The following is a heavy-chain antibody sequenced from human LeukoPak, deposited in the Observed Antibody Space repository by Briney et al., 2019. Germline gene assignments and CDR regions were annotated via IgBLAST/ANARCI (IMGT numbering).Heavy chain of an antibody. CDR3: ARDFGYF. J-gene: IGHJ4*02. CDR2: ISSSGSII. V-gene: IGHV3-48*02. CDR1: GFTFSSDR. D-gene: IGHD3-10*01. Sequence: PGGSLRLSCAASGFTFSSDRMSWVRQAPGKGLEWVSCISSSGSIIYYSDSVKGRFTISRDNAKNSLYLQMNSLRDEDTAVYYCARDFGYFWGQGTLVTVSS.